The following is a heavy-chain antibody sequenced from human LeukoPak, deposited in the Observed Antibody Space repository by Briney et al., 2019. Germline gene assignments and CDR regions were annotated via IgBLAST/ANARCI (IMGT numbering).Heavy chain of an antibody. CDR1: GFTFSSYG. CDR3: AKDFYYYDSSGYCLIDY. CDR2: IWYDGSNK. Sequence: GRSLRLSCAASGFTFSSYGMHWIRQAPGKGLEWVAVIWYDGSNKYYAGCVKGRFTISRDNSKNTLYLQMNSLRAEDTAVYYCAKDFYYYDSSGYCLIDYWGQGTLVTVSS. V-gene: IGHV3-33*06. D-gene: IGHD3-22*01. J-gene: IGHJ4*02.